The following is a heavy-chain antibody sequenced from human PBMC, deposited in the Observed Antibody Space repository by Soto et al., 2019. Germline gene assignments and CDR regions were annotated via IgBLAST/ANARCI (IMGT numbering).Heavy chain of an antibody. CDR3: ARGPTSLGDD. CDR2: IIPILGIA. V-gene: IGHV1-69*02. CDR1: GGTFSSFH. J-gene: IGHJ4*02. D-gene: IGHD3-3*01. Sequence: QVQLVQSGAEVKKPGSSVKVSCKASGGTFSSFHITWVRQAPGQGLEWMGRIIPILGIANYAQTFQGRVTIXXDKSTNTAYMELNSLRSDDTAMYYCARGPTSLGDDWGQGTLITVSS.